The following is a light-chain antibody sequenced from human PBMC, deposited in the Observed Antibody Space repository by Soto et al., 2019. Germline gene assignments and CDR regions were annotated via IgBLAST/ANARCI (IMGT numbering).Light chain of an antibody. CDR1: QSVSSSY. CDR3: QQYGSYPST. CDR2: GAS. Sequence: EIVLTQSPGTLSLSPGERVTLSCRASQSVSSSYLAWYQQKPGQAPRLLIYGASSRATGIPDRFSGSGSGTDFTLTISSLETEDFAVYYCQQYGSYPSTFGQGNKVEL. J-gene: IGKJ1*01. V-gene: IGKV3-20*01.